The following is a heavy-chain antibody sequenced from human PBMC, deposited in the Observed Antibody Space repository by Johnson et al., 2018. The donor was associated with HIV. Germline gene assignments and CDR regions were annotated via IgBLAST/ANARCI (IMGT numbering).Heavy chain of an antibody. CDR2: ISYDESNK. CDR1: GFSFSSYG. J-gene: IGHJ3*01. CDR3: AREGVSGSYYDAFDL. V-gene: IGHV3-30*03. Sequence: QVQLVESGGGVVQPGRSLRLSCAASGFSFSSYGMHWVRQAPGKGLEWVAVISYDESNKYYADSVKGRFTISRDNSKNTLFLQMDSLRADDTAGYYCAREGVSGSYYDAFDLWGQGTMVTVSS. D-gene: IGHD1-26*01.